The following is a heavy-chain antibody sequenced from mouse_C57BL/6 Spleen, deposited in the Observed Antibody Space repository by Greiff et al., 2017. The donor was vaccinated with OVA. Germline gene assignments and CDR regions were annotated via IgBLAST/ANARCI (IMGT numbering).Heavy chain of an antibody. CDR3: ARDYYGSSYRYFDV. CDR2: IYPGDGDT. J-gene: IGHJ1*03. Sequence: QVQLQQSGPELVKPGASVKISCKASGYAFSSSWMNWVKQRPGKGLEWIGRIYPGDGDTNYNGKFKGKATRTADKSSSTAYMQLSSLTSEDSAVYFCARDYYGSSYRYFDVWGTGTTVTVSS. D-gene: IGHD1-1*01. V-gene: IGHV1-82*01. CDR1: GYAFSSSW.